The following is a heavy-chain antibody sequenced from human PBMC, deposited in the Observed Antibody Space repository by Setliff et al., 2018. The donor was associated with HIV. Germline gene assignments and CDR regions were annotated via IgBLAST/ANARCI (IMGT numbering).Heavy chain of an antibody. V-gene: IGHV4-34*01. CDR1: GGSFSGYY. CDR3: ARMYSGYDWSPAGARTRYFDY. Sequence: SLTCAVYGGSFSGYYWTWIRQPPGKGLEWIGEINHSGSTNYKPSLKSRVTISVDTSKNQFSLKLSSVTAADTAVYYCARMYSGYDWSPAGARTRYFDYWGQGTLVTVSS. CDR2: INHSGST. J-gene: IGHJ4*02. D-gene: IGHD5-12*01.